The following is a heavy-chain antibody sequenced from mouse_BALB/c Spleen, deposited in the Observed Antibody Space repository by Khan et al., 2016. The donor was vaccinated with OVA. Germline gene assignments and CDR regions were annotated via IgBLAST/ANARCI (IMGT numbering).Heavy chain of an antibody. CDR3: AGVGAAYYRNDGGAMDY. J-gene: IGHJ4*01. D-gene: IGHD2-14*01. CDR2: INTHSGVP. Sequence: QVELVQSGPELKKPGETVRISCKASGYTFTTAGIQWVQKMPGKGLKWIGWINTHSGVPKYAEDFKGRFAFSLEISVSTAYLQITNLKNEDTATYFCAGVGAAYYRNDGGAMDYWGQGTSVTVSS. CDR1: GYTFTTAG. V-gene: IGHV9-4*02.